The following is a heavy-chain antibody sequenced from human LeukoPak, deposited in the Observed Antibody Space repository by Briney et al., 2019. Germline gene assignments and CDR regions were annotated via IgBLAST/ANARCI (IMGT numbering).Heavy chain of an antibody. Sequence: ASVKVSCKASGYTFTSYDINWVRQATGQGLEWMGWMNPNSGNTGYAQKLQGRVTMTTDTSTSTAYMELRSLRSDDTAVYYCARGQQLTPFDYWGQGTLVTVSS. J-gene: IGHJ4*02. V-gene: IGHV1-8*01. CDR2: MNPNSGNT. D-gene: IGHD6-13*01. CDR3: ARGQQLTPFDY. CDR1: GYTFTSYD.